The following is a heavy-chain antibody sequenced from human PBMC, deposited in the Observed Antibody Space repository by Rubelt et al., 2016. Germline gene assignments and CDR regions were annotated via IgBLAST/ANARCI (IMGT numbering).Heavy chain of an antibody. CDR2: INAGNGNT. CDR1: GYTFTSNA. J-gene: IGHJ1*01. V-gene: IGHV1-3*01. Sequence: QVQLVQSGAEVKKPGASVRVSCKASGYTFTSNAIHWVRQAPGQRLEWMGWINAGNGNTKYSQNFQGRVTITRDTSASTAYMELSSLTSEDTAVYYCARGEGYFHYWGQGTLVTVS. CDR3: ARGEGYFHY.